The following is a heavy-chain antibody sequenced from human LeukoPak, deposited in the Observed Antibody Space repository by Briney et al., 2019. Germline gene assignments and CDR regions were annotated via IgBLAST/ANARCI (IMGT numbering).Heavy chain of an antibody. J-gene: IGHJ3*02. V-gene: IGHV3-23*01. CDR3: ASGYNYGGAFDI. D-gene: IGHD5-18*01. Sequence: GGSLRLSCAVSGFAFGSEAMSWVRQSPARGLEWVASISPGGGTTYYADYVKGRFTISRDNSKNTLYLQMNGLRAEDTAVYYCASGYNYGGAFDIWGQGTLVTVSS. CDR1: GFAFGSEA. CDR2: ISPGGGTT.